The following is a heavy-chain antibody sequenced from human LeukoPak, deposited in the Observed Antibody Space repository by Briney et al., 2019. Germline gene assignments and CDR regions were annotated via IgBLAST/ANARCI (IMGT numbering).Heavy chain of an antibody. Sequence: GGSLRLSCAASGFTFSRHAMSWVRLAPGRGLEWVSAISGSDGNTYHADSVKGRFTISRDISKNTLYLQMNSLRAEDTAVYYCAKGGSGYYYNNGMDVWGQGTTVTVSS. V-gene: IGHV3-23*01. CDR1: GFTFSRHA. CDR2: ISGSDGNT. J-gene: IGHJ6*02. CDR3: AKGGSGYYYNNGMDV. D-gene: IGHD3-3*01.